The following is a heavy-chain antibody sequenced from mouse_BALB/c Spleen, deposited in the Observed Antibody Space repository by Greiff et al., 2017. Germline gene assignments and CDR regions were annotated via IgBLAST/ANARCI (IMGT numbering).Heavy chain of an antibody. D-gene: IGHD2-10*02. V-gene: IGHV1-80*01. CDR2: IYPGDGDT. CDR3: ARGGYGDY. Sequence: VQGVESGAELVRPGSSVKISCKASGYAFSSYWMNWVKQRPGQGLEWIGQIYPGDGDTNYNGKFKGKATLTADKSSSTAYMQLSSLTSEDSAVYFCARGGYGDYWGQGTTLTVSS. J-gene: IGHJ2*01. CDR1: GYAFSSYW.